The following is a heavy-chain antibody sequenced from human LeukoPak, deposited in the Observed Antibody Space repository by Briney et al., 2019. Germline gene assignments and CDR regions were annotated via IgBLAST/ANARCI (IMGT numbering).Heavy chain of an antibody. Sequence: SETLSLTCTVSGGSISSYYWSWIRQPPGKGLEWIGDIYYSGSTNYNPSLQSRVTISVDTSKNQFSLKLSSVTAADTAVYYCAREGSGSPRYFLHWGQGTLVTVSS. CDR2: IYYSGST. CDR1: GGSISSYY. CDR3: AREGSGSPRYFLH. J-gene: IGHJ1*01. V-gene: IGHV4-59*01. D-gene: IGHD1-26*01.